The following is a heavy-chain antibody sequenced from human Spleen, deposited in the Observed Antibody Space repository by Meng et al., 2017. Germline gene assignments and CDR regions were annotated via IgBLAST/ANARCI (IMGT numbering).Heavy chain of an antibody. CDR1: GYNFTGYY. D-gene: IGHD3-10*01. CDR2: INPNSGGT. V-gene: IGHV1-2*06. Sequence: QGPRMQSGAEVKKPGSSVKVPCKASGYNFTGYYMYWVRQAPGQGLEWMGRINPNSGGTNDAQKFQGRVTMTRETSISTAYMELSRLRSDDTAVYYCASGDPDDWGQGTLVTVSS. CDR3: ASGDPDD. J-gene: IGHJ4*02.